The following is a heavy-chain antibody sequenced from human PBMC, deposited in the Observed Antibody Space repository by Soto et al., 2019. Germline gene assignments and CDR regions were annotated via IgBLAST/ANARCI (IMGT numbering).Heavy chain of an antibody. D-gene: IGHD1-26*01. CDR2: IIPIFGTA. CDR3: ARWDGSYSHFQH. V-gene: IGHV1-69*13. J-gene: IGHJ1*01. Sequence: VASVKVSCKASGGTFSSYAISWVRQAPGQGLEWMGGIIPIFGTANYAQKFQGRVTITADESTSTAYMELSSLRSEDTAVYYCARWDGSYSHFQHWGQGTLVTVSS. CDR1: GGTFSSYA.